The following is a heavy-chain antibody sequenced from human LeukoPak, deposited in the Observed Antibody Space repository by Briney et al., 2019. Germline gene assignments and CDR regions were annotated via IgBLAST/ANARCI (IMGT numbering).Heavy chain of an antibody. J-gene: IGHJ4*02. CDR2: ISSSSSYI. V-gene: IGHV3-21*01. CDR1: GFTLSIYD. Sequence: NAGGSLRLSCSASGFTLSIYDMSWVRQAPGKGLEWVSSISSSSSYIYYADSVKGRFTISRDNAKNSLYLQMNSLRAEDTAVYYCARDDGDFQFDYWGQGTLVTVSS. D-gene: IGHD4-17*01. CDR3: ARDDGDFQFDY.